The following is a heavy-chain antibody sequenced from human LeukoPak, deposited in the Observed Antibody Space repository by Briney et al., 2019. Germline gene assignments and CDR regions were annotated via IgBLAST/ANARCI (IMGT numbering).Heavy chain of an antibody. V-gene: IGHV4-4*07. CDR1: GDSIINYY. CDR3: ARTASRYNWYFDL. CDR2: IYTSGST. D-gene: IGHD2-2*02. J-gene: IGHJ2*01. Sequence: SETLSLTCIVSGDSIINYYWSWIRQPAGKGLEWIGRIYTSGSTNYNPSLKSRVTISVDKSKNQVSLRLSSVTAADTAVYYCARTASRYNWYFDLWGRGTLVTVSS.